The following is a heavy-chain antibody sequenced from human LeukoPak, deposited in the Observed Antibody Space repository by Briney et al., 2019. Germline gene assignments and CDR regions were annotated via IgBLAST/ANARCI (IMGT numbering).Heavy chain of an antibody. Sequence: GGSLRLSCAASGFTFDDYAMHWVRQAPGKGLEWVSGISWNSGSIGYADSVKGRFTISRDNAKNSLYLQMNSLRAEDTALYYCAKDRNYGRTGGFDYWGQGTLVTVSS. CDR3: AKDRNYGRTGGFDY. D-gene: IGHD3-10*01. V-gene: IGHV3-9*01. CDR1: GFTFDDYA. CDR2: ISWNSGSI. J-gene: IGHJ4*02.